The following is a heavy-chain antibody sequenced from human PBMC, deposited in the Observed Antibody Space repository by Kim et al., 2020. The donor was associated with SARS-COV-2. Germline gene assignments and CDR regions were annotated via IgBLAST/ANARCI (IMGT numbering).Heavy chain of an antibody. V-gene: IGHV3-49*04. CDR3: TSSFGYYDSSAHY. Sequence: GGSLRLSCTASGFTFGDYAMSWVRQAPGKGLEWVGFIRSKAYGGTTEYAASVKGRFTISRDDSKSIAYLQMNSLKTEDTAVYYCTSSFGYYDSSAHYWGQGTLVTVSS. CDR1: GFTFGDYA. D-gene: IGHD3-22*01. CDR2: IRSKAYGGTT. J-gene: IGHJ4*02.